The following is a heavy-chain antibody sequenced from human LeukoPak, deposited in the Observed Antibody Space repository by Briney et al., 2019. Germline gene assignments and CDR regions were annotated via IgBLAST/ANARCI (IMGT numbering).Heavy chain of an antibody. CDR3: ARGDGSFGEFYFDY. CDR2: IIPIFGTA. J-gene: IGHJ4*02. Sequence: SVKVSCKASGGTFSSYAISWVRQAPGQVFEWMGGIIPIFGTANYAQKFQGRVTITADESTSTAYMELSSLRSEDTAVYYCARGDGSFGEFYFDYWGQGTLVTVSS. V-gene: IGHV1-69*13. CDR1: GGTFSSYA. D-gene: IGHD3-10*01.